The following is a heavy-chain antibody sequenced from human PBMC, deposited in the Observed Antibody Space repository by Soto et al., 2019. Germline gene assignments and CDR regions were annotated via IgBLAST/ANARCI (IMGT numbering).Heavy chain of an antibody. CDR1: GCSFSDHY. D-gene: IGHD4-17*01. CDR3: ARELMTTVTYFDY. V-gene: IGHV3-72*01. CDR2: TRNKANSYTT. J-gene: IGHJ4*02. Sequence: PGGSLRLSCAADGCSFSDHYMDWVRQAPGKGLEWVGRTRNKANSYTTEYAASVKGRFTVSRDDSKNSLYLQMNSLKTEDTAVYYCARELMTTVTYFDYWGQGTLVTVSS.